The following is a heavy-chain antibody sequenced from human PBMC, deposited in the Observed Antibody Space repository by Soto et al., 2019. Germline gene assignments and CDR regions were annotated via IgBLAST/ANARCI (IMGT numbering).Heavy chain of an antibody. J-gene: IGHJ5*02. CDR3: ARIAVPARPRWYNWFDP. D-gene: IGHD2-21*01. V-gene: IGHV1-8*02. CDR2: MNPNSGET. CDR1: GYAFNDYE. Sequence: QEQLVQSAAEVKKPGASVKVSCMTSGYAFNDYEINWVRHATGQGLEWIGWMNPNSGETGYAQKFQGRVTMTTSSSLSTAYLELSSLTLDDTAVYYCARIAVPARPRWYNWFDPWGQGTLVTVSS.